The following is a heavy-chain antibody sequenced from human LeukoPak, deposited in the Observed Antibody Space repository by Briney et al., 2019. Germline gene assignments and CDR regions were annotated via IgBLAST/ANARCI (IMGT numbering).Heavy chain of an antibody. D-gene: IGHD6-13*01. Sequence: ASETLSLTCTVSGGSISSYYWSWIRQPPGKGLEWIGYIYYSGSTNYNPSLKSRVTISVDTSKNQFSLKLSSVTAADTAVYYCARGGQLVFSRFDYWGQGTLVTASS. CDR2: IYYSGST. CDR1: GGSISSYY. J-gene: IGHJ4*02. CDR3: ARGGQLVFSRFDY. V-gene: IGHV4-59*08.